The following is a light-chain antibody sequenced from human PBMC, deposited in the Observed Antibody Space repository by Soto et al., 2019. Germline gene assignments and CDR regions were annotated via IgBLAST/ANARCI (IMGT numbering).Light chain of an antibody. CDR2: GAS. J-gene: IGKJ4*01. CDR1: QSVSSN. CDR3: QQYHDWVT. V-gene: IGKV3D-15*01. Sequence: ETVMTQSPGTLSVSPGASATLSCGTSQSVSSNLAWYQQQPGQAPRLLIYGASTRATGIPARFSGSVSGTEFTLTIGYLRPEDSSVYFCQQYHDWVTFGGGTRVEI.